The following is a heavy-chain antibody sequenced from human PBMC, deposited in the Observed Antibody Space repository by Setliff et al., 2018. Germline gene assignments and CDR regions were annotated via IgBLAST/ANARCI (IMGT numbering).Heavy chain of an antibody. J-gene: IGHJ4*02. D-gene: IGHD2-15*01. CDR1: GDSISSTYH. Sequence: SETLSLTCTVSGDSISSTYHWGWIRQSPGKGLEWIGTIYHSGNTYYNPSLNSRLTISVDTSKNQFSLILSSVTAADTAVYYCASERESASRQTYFDSWGQGTLVTVSS. CDR3: ASERESASRQTYFDS. CDR2: IYHSGNT. V-gene: IGHV4-38-2*02.